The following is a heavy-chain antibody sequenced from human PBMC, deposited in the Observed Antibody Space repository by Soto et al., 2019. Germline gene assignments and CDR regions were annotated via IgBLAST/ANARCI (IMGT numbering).Heavy chain of an antibody. V-gene: IGHV3-30*18. J-gene: IGHJ2*01. CDR2: ISYDGSNK. Sequence: ESGGGVVQPGRSLRLSCAASGFTFSSYGMHWVRQAPGKGLEWVAVISYDGSNKYYADSVKGRFTISRDNSKNTLYLQMNSLRAEDTAVYYCAKASAPIAAAGIVWYFDLWGRGTLVTVSS. CDR3: AKASAPIAAAGIVWYFDL. CDR1: GFTFSSYG. D-gene: IGHD6-13*01.